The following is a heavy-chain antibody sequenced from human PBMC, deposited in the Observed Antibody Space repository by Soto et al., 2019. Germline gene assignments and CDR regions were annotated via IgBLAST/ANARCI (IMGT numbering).Heavy chain of an antibody. V-gene: IGHV3-30*18. J-gene: IGHJ6*02. D-gene: IGHD1-1*01. CDR2: ISYDGSNK. Sequence: QVQLVESGGGVVQPGRSLRLSCAASGFTFSSYGMHWVRQAPGKGLEWVAVISYDGSNKYYADPVKGRFTISRDNSKNTLYLQMNSLRAEDTAVYYCAKGENDYSYYYYYYGMDVWGQGTTVTVSS. CDR3: AKGENDYSYYYYYYGMDV. CDR1: GFTFSSYG.